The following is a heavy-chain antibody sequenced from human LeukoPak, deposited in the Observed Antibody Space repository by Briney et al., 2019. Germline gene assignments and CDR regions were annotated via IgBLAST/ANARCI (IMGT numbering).Heavy chain of an antibody. CDR1: GFTFSSYG. V-gene: IGHV3-30*18. J-gene: IGHJ4*02. Sequence: GGSLRLSCAASGFTFSSYGMHWVRQAPGKGLEWVAVISYDGSNKYYADSVKGRFTISRDNSKNTLYLQMNSLRAEDTAVYYCAKGQGDYDDYLLDYWGQGTLVTVSS. CDR2: ISYDGSNK. CDR3: AKGQGDYDDYLLDY. D-gene: IGHD4-17*01.